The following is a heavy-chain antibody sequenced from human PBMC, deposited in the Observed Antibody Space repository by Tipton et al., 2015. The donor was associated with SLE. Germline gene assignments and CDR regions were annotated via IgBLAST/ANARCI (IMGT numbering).Heavy chain of an antibody. D-gene: IGHD5-18*01. V-gene: IGHV4-59*01. CDR3: ARFGDTPMDQREFDY. CDR1: GGSISSYY. Sequence: TLSLTCTVSGGSISSYYWSWIRQPPGKGLEWIGYIYYSGSTNYNPSLKSRVTISVDTSKNQFSLKLSSVTAADTAVYYCARFGDTPMDQREFDYWGQGTLVTVSS. J-gene: IGHJ4*02. CDR2: IYYSGST.